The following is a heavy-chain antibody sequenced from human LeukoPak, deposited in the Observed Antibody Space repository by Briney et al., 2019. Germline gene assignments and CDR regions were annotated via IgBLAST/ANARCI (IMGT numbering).Heavy chain of an antibody. CDR1: GDTFSKYA. J-gene: IGHJ4*02. D-gene: IGHD3-9*01. Sequence: SVKVSCRASGDTFSKYAVTWVRQAPGQGLEWMGNIVPVFGTPIYAQKFQGRVTITTDESRTTAYMELSSLRSEDTALYYCASRYTTSRHFDWDVDYWGQGTLLTVSS. CDR3: ASRYTTSRHFDWDVDY. V-gene: IGHV1-69*05. CDR2: IVPVFGTP.